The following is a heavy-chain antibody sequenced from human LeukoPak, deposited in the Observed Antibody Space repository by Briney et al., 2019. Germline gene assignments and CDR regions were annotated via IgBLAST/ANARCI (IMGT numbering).Heavy chain of an antibody. CDR3: ARADIRYYDSSGYYSYYFDY. CDR1: GYTFTSYG. CDR2: ISTYNGNT. V-gene: IGHV1-18*01. D-gene: IGHD3-22*01. Sequence: ASVKVSCKASGYTFTSYGINWVRQAPGQGLEWMGWISTYNGNTNYAQNLQGRVTMPTDTSTSTAYMELRSLTSDDTAVYYCARADIRYYDSSGYYSYYFDYWGQGTLVTVSS. J-gene: IGHJ4*02.